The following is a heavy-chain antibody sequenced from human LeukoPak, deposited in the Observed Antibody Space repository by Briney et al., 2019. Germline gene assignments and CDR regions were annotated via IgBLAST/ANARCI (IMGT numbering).Heavy chain of an antibody. J-gene: IGHJ5*02. V-gene: IGHV4-61*02. CDR3: ARDLIVVVPAASGTSNWFDP. D-gene: IGHD2-2*01. CDR1: GVSISSGSYY. CDR2: IYTSGST. Sequence: PSETLSLTCTVSGVSISSGSYYWSWIRQPAGKGLEWIGRIYTSGSTNYNPSLKSRVTISVDTSKNQFSLKLSSVTAADTAVYYCARDLIVVVPAASGTSNWFDPWGQGTLVTVSS.